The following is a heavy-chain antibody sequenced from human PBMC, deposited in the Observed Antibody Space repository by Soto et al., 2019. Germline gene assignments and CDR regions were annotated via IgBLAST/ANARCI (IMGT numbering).Heavy chain of an antibody. J-gene: IGHJ3*01. CDR1: GFTFSNPW. V-gene: IGHV3-72*01. CDR2: IKNNANSYAI. Sequence: GGPLRLCCAAAGFTFSNPWINWVRKAPGKGLEWVGRIKNNANSYAIEYAASVKGRFTISRDDSKNSLYLQMNSLRTEDTAIYYCVRVTPGAQPLKSFHACGQGTMVTVSS. CDR3: VRVTPGAQPLKSFHA.